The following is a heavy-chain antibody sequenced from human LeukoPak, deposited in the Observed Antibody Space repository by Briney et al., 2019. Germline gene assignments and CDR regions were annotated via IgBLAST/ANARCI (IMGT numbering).Heavy chain of an antibody. V-gene: IGHV3-74*01. CDR3: ARDPSRLAVGPGGFDY. CDR1: GFTFSSYW. J-gene: IGHJ4*02. D-gene: IGHD6-19*01. Sequence: GGSLRLSCAASGFTFSSYWMHWVRQAPGKGLVWVSRINSDGSSTSYADSVKGRFTNSRDNAKNTLYLQMDSLRAEDTAVYYCARDPSRLAVGPGGFDYWGQGTLVTVSS. CDR2: INSDGSST.